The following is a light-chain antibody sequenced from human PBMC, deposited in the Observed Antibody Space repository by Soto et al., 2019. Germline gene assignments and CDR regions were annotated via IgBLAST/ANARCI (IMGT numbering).Light chain of an antibody. Sequence: DSHMTQSPSILSASVGDRVTLTCRSSQTITNWLAWYQQKPGKAPRLLIYDASSLESWVPSRFSGSGSGTEFTLTISSLQSEDFATYYCQQYNSCWTFGQGAKVDIK. CDR2: DAS. V-gene: IGKV1-5*01. CDR3: QQYNSCWT. J-gene: IGKJ1*01. CDR1: QTITNW.